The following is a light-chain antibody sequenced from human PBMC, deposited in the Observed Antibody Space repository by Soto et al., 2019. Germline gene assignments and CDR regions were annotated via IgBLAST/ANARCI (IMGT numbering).Light chain of an antibody. CDR2: GAS. V-gene: IGKV3-20*01. J-gene: IGKJ5*01. CDR3: QHCRA. CDR1: QSVSSSY. Sequence: EIVFTQSPGTLSMSPGERATLSCRASQSVSSSYLAWYQQKPGQAPRLLIYGASSRATGIPDRFSGSGSGTDFTLTISRLEPEDFVLYDCQHCRAFGQGTRLEIK.